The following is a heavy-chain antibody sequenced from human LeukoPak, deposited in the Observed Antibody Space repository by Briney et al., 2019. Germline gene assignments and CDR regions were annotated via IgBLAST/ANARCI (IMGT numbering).Heavy chain of an antibody. V-gene: IGHV4-39*01. D-gene: IGHD1-26*01. CDR3: ATLGLLRGAGFNLATHFDY. CDR2: IYYSGST. J-gene: IGHJ4*02. Sequence: SETLSLTCTVSGGSIRSSSYYWGWIRQPPGKGLEWIGSIYYSGSTYYNSSLKSRVTISVDTSKNQFSLKLSSVTAADTAVYYCATLGLLRGAGFNLATHFDYWGQGTLVAVSS. CDR1: GGSIRSSSYY.